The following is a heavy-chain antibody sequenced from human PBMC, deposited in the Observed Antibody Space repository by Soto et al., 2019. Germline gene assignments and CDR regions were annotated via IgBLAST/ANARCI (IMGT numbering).Heavy chain of an antibody. V-gene: IGHV1-69*02. D-gene: IGHD3-22*01. CDR3: ARGLHYDSISLDDY. J-gene: IGHJ4*02. Sequence: GASVKVSCKTSGGSFRSHTISWVRQAPGQGLERMGRFTPILGMTNYAQSFQGRVTLTADKSTTTAYMDLSDLKSDDTAVYYCARGLHYDSISLDDYWGQGTLVTVSS. CDR2: FTPILGMT. CDR1: GGSFRSHT.